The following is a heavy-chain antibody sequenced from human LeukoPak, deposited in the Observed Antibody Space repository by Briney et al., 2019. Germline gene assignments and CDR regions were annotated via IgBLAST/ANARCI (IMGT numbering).Heavy chain of an antibody. CDR2: ISYDGSSK. CDR1: GFTFSSYG. V-gene: IGHV3-30*18. CDR3: AKDQYGDSMFDY. D-gene: IGHD4-17*01. J-gene: IGHJ4*02. Sequence: QPGRSLRLSCAASGFTFSSYGMHSVRQAPGKGLEWVAVISYDGSSKYYADSVEGRFTISRDNSKNTLYLQMNSLRAEDTAVYYCAKDQYGDSMFDYWGQGTLVTVSS.